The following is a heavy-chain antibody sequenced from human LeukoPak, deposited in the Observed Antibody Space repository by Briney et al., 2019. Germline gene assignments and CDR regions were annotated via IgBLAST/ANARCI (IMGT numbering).Heavy chain of an antibody. D-gene: IGHD3-3*01. CDR3: ARTAIFGVVIDY. J-gene: IGHJ4*02. CDR1: GYIFTNHA. CDR2: ISGYNGNT. V-gene: IGHV1-18*01. Sequence: ASVKVSCKSSGYIFTNHAINWVRQAPGQGLEWMGWISGYNGNTNYAQKLQGRVTMTTDTSTSTAYMELRSLRSDDTAVYYCARTAIFGVVIDYWGQGTLVTVSS.